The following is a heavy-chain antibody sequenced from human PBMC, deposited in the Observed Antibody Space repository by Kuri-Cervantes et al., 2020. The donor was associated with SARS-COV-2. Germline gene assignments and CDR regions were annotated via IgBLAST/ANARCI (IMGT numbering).Heavy chain of an antibody. CDR2: ISCNGVTT. V-gene: IGHV3-23*01. D-gene: IGHD5-18*01. J-gene: IGHJ4*02. Sequence: GESLKISCAASGFTFSSYSMNWVRQAPGEGLVWVSLISCNGVTTYYADSVKGRFTISRDNSKYTLYLQMNSLRAADTAVYYCAKDPIRHRYRYGQFHNWGQGTLVTVSS. CDR1: GFTFSSYS. CDR3: AKDPIRHRYRYGQFHN.